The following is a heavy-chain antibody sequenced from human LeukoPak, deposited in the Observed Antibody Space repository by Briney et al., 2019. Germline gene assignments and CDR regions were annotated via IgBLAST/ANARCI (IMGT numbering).Heavy chain of an antibody. CDR2: ISSSGSTL. Sequence: GGSLRLSCAASGFTFSSYEMNWVRQAPGKGLEWVSYISSSGSTLYYADSVKGRFTISRDIAKNSLYLQMNSLRAEDTAVYYCARVGYSSSWSLSLFDYWGQGTLVTVSS. CDR1: GFTFSSYE. J-gene: IGHJ4*02. CDR3: ARVGYSSSWSLSLFDY. D-gene: IGHD6-13*01. V-gene: IGHV3-48*03.